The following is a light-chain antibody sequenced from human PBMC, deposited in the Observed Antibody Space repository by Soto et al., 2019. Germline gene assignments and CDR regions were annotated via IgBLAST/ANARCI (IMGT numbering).Light chain of an antibody. CDR2: DAS. CDR1: QSVSSH. Sequence: EIVLTQSPATLSLSPGDGATVSCRASQSVSSHLAWYQQKRGQAPRLLIYDASSRASGIPARFSGRGSGTDFTLTISYLEPEDFAIYYCQQGGNWPLTFGQGTRLEIK. J-gene: IGKJ5*01. V-gene: IGKV3-11*01. CDR3: QQGGNWPLT.